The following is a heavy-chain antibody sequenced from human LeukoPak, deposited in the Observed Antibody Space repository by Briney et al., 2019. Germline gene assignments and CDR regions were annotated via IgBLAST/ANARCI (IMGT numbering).Heavy chain of an antibody. J-gene: IGHJ5*02. CDR3: ARGSTVTVVAPFDP. CDR1: GFSVSSNY. V-gene: IGHV3-66*01. CDR2: FYINGRT. Sequence: GGSLRLSCAASGFSVSSNYMSWVRQAPGRGPEWISVFYINGRTYYADSVKGRLTISRDNSMNMVFLQMTSLRVEDKAIYYCARGSTVTVVAPFDPWGQGNLVTVSS. D-gene: IGHD3-22*01.